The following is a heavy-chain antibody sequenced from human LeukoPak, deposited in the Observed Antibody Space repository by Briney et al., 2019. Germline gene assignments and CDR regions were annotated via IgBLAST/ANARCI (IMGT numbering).Heavy chain of an antibody. CDR2: TNTNSGNP. V-gene: IGHV7-4-1*02. CDR1: GYTFTDFA. CDR3: ARILPGYGLDV. D-gene: IGHD1-26*01. J-gene: IGHJ6*02. Sequence: ASVKVSCKASGYTFTDFAMSWIRQAPGQGLEWMGWTNTNSGNPTYAQGFTRRFVFSLDTSVSTAYLQISSLKAEDTAVFYCARILPGYGLDVWGQGTTVTVSS.